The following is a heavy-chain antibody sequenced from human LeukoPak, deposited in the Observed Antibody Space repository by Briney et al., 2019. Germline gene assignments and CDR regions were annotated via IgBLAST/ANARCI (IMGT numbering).Heavy chain of an antibody. Sequence: ASVKVSCKASGYTFTSYDINWVRQATGQGLEWMGWMNPNNGNTGYAQKFQGRVTMTRNTSISTAYMELSSLRSEDTAVYYCARVKNIILTGFPYRLRVHYGMDVWGQGTTVTVSS. CDR1: GYTFTSYD. J-gene: IGHJ6*02. D-gene: IGHD3-9*01. V-gene: IGHV1-8*01. CDR3: ARVKNIILTGFPYRLRVHYGMDV. CDR2: MNPNNGNT.